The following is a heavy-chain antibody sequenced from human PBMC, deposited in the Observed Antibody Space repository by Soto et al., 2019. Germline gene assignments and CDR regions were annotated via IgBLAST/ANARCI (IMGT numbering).Heavy chain of an antibody. D-gene: IGHD1-1*01. CDR2: IYPGDSDT. Sequence: GESLKISWKGSGYSFTSDWIGWVRQMPGKGLEWMGMIYPGDSDTRYSPSFQGQVTISADKSISTAYLQRSSLKASDTAMYYCARLIALPGKYRGSFDYWGQGTLVTVSS. CDR3: ARLIALPGKYRGSFDY. J-gene: IGHJ4*02. V-gene: IGHV5-51*01. CDR1: GYSFTSDW.